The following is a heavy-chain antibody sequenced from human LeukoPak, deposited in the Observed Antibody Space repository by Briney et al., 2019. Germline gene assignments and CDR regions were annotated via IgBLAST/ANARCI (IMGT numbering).Heavy chain of an antibody. J-gene: IGHJ4*02. CDR1: GFTFSSYW. CDR3: ARSDYDFWSNSTNEIDY. D-gene: IGHD3-3*01. Sequence: GGSLRLSCAASGFTFSSYWMHWVRQAPGKGLVWVSRINSDGSSTSYADSVKGRFTISRDNAKNTLYLQMNSLRAEDTAVYYCARSDYDFWSNSTNEIDYWGQGTLVTVSS. CDR2: INSDGSST. V-gene: IGHV3-74*01.